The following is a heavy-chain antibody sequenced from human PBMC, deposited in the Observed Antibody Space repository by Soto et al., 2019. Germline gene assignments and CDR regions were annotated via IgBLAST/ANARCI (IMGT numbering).Heavy chain of an antibody. CDR3: ARAHYHGSGTWYFDL. CDR1: GGSISNYY. Sequence: QVQLQESGPGLVKPSETLSLTCTVSGGSISNYYWNWIRQSPGKGLEYIGYIYYSGTTNYNPSLESRVTISVDPSKDQFSLKLSSVTAADTAVYYCARAHYHGSGTWYFDLWGRGTLVTVSS. CDR2: IYYSGTT. J-gene: IGHJ2*01. D-gene: IGHD3-10*01. V-gene: IGHV4-59*01.